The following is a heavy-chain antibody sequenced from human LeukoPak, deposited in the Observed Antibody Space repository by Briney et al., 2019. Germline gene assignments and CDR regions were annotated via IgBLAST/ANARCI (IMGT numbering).Heavy chain of an antibody. CDR2: ISGSGGST. J-gene: IGHJ4*02. D-gene: IGHD2-2*01. Sequence: GGSLRLSCAASGFTFSSYAMSWVRQAPGKGLEWVSAISGSGGSTYYADSVKGRSTISRDNSKNTLYLQMNSLRAEDTAVYYCAKGYCSSTSCYPLDYWGQGTLVTVSS. CDR1: GFTFSSYA. V-gene: IGHV3-23*01. CDR3: AKGYCSSTSCYPLDY.